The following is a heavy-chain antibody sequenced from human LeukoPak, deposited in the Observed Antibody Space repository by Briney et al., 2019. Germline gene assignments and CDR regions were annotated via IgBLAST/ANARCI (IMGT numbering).Heavy chain of an antibody. D-gene: IGHD2-15*01. V-gene: IGHV5-51*01. CDR1: GYSFTNSW. CDR2: IYPGDSDT. J-gene: IGHJ3*02. Sequence: GESLKISCKGSGYSFTNSWIGWVRQMPGKGLEWMGIIYPGDSDTTYSPSFQGQVTISADKSISTAYLQWSSLKASDTAMYYCARPGVVVVAADDAFDIWGQGTMVTVSS. CDR3: ARPGVVVVAADDAFDI.